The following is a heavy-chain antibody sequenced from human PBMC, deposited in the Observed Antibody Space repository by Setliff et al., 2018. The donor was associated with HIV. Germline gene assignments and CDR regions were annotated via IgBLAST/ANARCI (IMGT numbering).Heavy chain of an antibody. D-gene: IGHD7-27*01. CDR2: IDPSNSNT. CDR1: GYSFTSYW. Sequence: PGESLKISCKGSGYSFTSYWISWVRQMPGKGLEWMGRIDPSNSNTNYSPSFQGHVTISADKSISTVYLLWSSLKASDTAIYYCARHEDWGPLDFWGQGTLVTVS. V-gene: IGHV5-10-1*01. J-gene: IGHJ4*02. CDR3: ARHEDWGPLDF.